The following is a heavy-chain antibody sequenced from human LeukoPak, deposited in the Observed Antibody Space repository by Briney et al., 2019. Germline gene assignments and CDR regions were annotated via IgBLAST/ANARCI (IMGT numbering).Heavy chain of an antibody. Sequence: ASVKVSCKASGYTFTGYAMNWVRQAPGQGLEWMGWINTNTGNPTYAQGFTGRFVFSLDTSVSTAYLQICSLKAEDTAVYYCASSEVAVAGTGGYWGQGTLVTVSS. J-gene: IGHJ4*02. V-gene: IGHV7-4-1*01. CDR3: ASSEVAVAGTGGY. D-gene: IGHD6-19*01. CDR1: GYTFTGYA. CDR2: INTNTGNP.